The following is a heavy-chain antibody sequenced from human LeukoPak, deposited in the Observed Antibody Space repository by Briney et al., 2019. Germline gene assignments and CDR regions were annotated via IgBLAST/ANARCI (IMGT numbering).Heavy chain of an antibody. CDR3: AKDLRLLVVLEAFEI. CDR1: GFTFSNYL. J-gene: IGHJ3*02. Sequence: GGSLRLSCAASGFTFSNYLMSWVRQAPGRGLEWVAGISAGGDKTYYADSVKGRFTISRDNSKNTLYLQMNSLRSEDTALNYFAKDLRLLVVLEAFEIWGEGKMVTVSS. V-gene: IGHV3-23*01. D-gene: IGHD2-15*01. CDR2: ISAGGDKT.